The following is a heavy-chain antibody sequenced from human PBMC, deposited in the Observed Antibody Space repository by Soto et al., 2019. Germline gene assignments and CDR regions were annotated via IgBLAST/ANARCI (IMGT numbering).Heavy chain of an antibody. Sequence: PGGSLRLSCAASGFTFSSCAMHWVRQAPGKGLEWVAAISYDGSNKYYADSVKGRFTISRDNSKNTLYLQMNSLRAEDTAVYYCARDWGALRSYYYYGMDVWGQGTTVTVSS. J-gene: IGHJ6*02. V-gene: IGHV3-30-3*01. D-gene: IGHD1-26*01. CDR2: ISYDGSNK. CDR3: ARDWGALRSYYYYGMDV. CDR1: GFTFSSCA.